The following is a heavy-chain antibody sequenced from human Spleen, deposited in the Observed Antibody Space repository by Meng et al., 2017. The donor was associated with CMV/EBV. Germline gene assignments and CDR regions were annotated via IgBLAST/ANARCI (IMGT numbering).Heavy chain of an antibody. J-gene: IGHJ6*02. CDR1: GFTFSNAW. Sequence: GGSLRLSCAASGFTFSNAWMSWVRQAPGKGLEWVGRIKSKTDGGTTDYAAPVKGRFTISRDASKNTLYLQMNSLKTEDTAVYYCARDVQLLYGRYYYYGMDVWGQGTTVTVSS. D-gene: IGHD2-2*02. CDR3: ARDVQLLYGRYYYYGMDV. V-gene: IGHV3-15*01. CDR2: IKSKTDGGTT.